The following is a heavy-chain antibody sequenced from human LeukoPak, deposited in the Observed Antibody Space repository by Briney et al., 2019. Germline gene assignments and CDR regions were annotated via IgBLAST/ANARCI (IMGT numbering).Heavy chain of an antibody. CDR1: GGSISSYY. CDR3: ARTSSSWYGGFDY. V-gene: IGHV4-59*01. Sequence: SETLSLTCTVSGGSISSYYWSWIRQPPGKGLEWIGYIYYSGSTNYNPSLKSRVTITADTSKNQFSLKLSSVTAADTAVYYCARTSSSWYGGFDYWGQGTLVTVSS. D-gene: IGHD6-13*01. CDR2: IYYSGST. J-gene: IGHJ4*02.